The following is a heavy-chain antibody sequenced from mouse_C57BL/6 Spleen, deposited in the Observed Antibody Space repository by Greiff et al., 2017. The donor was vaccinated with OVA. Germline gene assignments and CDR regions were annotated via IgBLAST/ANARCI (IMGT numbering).Heavy chain of an antibody. CDR1: GYTFTSYW. CDR3: ARFHGSSYDAMDY. J-gene: IGHJ4*01. Sequence: QVQLQQPGAELVKPGASVKLSCKASGYTFTSYWMHWVKQRPGQGLEWIGMIHPNSGSTNYNEKFKSKATLTVDKSSSTAYMQLSSLTSEDSAVYYCARFHGSSYDAMDYWGQGTSVTVSS. V-gene: IGHV1-64*01. CDR2: IHPNSGST. D-gene: IGHD1-1*01.